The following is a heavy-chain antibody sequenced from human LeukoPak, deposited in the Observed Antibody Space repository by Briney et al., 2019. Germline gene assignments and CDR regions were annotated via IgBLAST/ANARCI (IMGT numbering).Heavy chain of an antibody. CDR1: GFTFSSYS. CDR3: ARETDSTLFDY. J-gene: IGHJ4*02. D-gene: IGHD2-2*01. V-gene: IGHV3-21*01. CDR2: ISTSSSYI. Sequence: PGGSLRLSCAASGFTFSSYSMNWVRQAPGKGLEWVSSISTSSSYIYYADSVKGRFTIFRDNARNSLFLQMNSLRAEDTAVYYCARETDSTLFDYWGQGTLVTVSS.